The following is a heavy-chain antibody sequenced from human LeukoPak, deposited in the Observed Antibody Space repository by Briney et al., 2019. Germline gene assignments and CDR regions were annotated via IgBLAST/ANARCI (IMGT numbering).Heavy chain of an antibody. J-gene: IGHJ4*02. D-gene: IGHD6-6*01. Sequence: GGSLRLSCAASGFTFSSYAMSWVRQAPGKGLEWVSAISGSGGSTYYADSVKGRFTISRDNSKNALYLQMNSLRAEDTAVYYCAKDSEYSSSFSDYWGQGTLVTVSS. CDR2: ISGSGGST. CDR1: GFTFSSYA. V-gene: IGHV3-23*01. CDR3: AKDSEYSSSFSDY.